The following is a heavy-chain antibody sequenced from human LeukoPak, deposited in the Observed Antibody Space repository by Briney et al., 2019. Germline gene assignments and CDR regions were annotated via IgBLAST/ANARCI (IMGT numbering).Heavy chain of an antibody. V-gene: IGHV3-15*01. J-gene: IGHJ4*02. CDR2: VKSKTDGGTT. CDR1: GFTFSSCA. CDR3: TSDPRIGRYFDY. Sequence: GGFLRLSCAASGFTFSSCAMNWVRQVPGKGLEWVGRVKSKTDGGTTDYAAPVKGRFTISRDDSENTLYLQMNSLKSEDTAVYYCTSDPRIGRYFDYWGQGTLVTVSS. D-gene: IGHD3-10*01.